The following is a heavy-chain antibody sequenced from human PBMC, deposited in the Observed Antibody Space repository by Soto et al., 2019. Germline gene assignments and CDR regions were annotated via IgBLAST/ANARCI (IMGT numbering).Heavy chain of an antibody. CDR3: AREIERIPFDY. CDR2: INSDGSST. D-gene: IGHD2-15*01. J-gene: IGHJ4*02. CDR1: GFTFSSYW. V-gene: IGHV3-74*01. Sequence: GGSLRLSCAASGFTFSSYWMHWVRQAPGKGLVWVSRINSDGSSTSYADSVKGRFTISRDNAKNTLYLQMNSLRAEDTAVYYCAREIERIPFDYWGQGTLVTVSS.